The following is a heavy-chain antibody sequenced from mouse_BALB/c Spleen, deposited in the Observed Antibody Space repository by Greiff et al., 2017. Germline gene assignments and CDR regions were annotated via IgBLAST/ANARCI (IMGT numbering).Heavy chain of an antibody. CDR2: ISTYYGDA. CDR3: ARRRDLLGVYFDY. D-gene: IGHD2-1*01. J-gene: IGHJ2*01. CDR1: GYTFTDYA. V-gene: IGHV1-67*01. Sequence: HVHVKQSGAELVRPGVSVKISCKGSGYTFTDYAMHWVKQSHAKSLEWIGVISTYYGDASYNQKFKGKATMTVDKSSSTAYMELARLTSEDSAIYYCARRRDLLGVYFDYWGQGTTLTVSS.